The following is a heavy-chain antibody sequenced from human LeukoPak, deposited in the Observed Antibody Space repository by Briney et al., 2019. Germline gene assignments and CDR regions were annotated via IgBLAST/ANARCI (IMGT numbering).Heavy chain of an antibody. CDR3: ARHVLRRGPWYFDY. J-gene: IGHJ4*02. D-gene: IGHD4-17*01. CDR1: GGSISSSSYY. Sequence: SETLSLTCTVSGGSISSSSYYWGWIRQPPGKGLEWIGSIYYSGSTYYNPSLKSRVTISVDTSKNQVSLKLSSMTAADTAVYYCARHVLRRGPWYFDYWGQGTLVTVSS. CDR2: IYYSGST. V-gene: IGHV4-39*01.